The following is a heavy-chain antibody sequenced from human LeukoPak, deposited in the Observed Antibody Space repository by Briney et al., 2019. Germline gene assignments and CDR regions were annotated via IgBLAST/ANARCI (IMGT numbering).Heavy chain of an antibody. Sequence: ASVKVSCRASGYTFTGYYMHWLRQAPGQGLEWMAWINPNSGVTNYAQKFQGRVTLTRDTSISTTYMDLSRLISDDTAVYYCARAHGIYSDAFDIWGQGTMVTVSS. CDR2: INPNSGVT. D-gene: IGHD2/OR15-2a*01. CDR1: GYTFTGYY. CDR3: ARAHGIYSDAFDI. J-gene: IGHJ3*02. V-gene: IGHV1-2*02.